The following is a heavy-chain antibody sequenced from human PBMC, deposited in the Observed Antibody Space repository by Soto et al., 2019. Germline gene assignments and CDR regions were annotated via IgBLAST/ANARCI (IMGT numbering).Heavy chain of an antibody. J-gene: IGHJ6*02. V-gene: IGHV4-4*02. Sequence: QVQLQELGPGLVKPSGTLSLTCAVSGGSIRGHYWWSWVRQTPGKGLEWIGEIYHGGATYYNPSLKSRVTISTDESKNQLSLKLNSVTAADTAVYYCAHQTISYTLDVWGQGTTVTVSS. D-gene: IGHD1-1*01. CDR1: GGSIRGHYW. CDR3: AHQTISYTLDV. CDR2: IYHGGAT.